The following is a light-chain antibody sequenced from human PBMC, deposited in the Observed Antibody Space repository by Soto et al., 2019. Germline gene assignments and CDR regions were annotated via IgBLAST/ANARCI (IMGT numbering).Light chain of an antibody. CDR1: SSDVGGNKY. CDR3: SAFTGTTYV. Sequence: QSVLTQPASVTGSPGQSITISCTGTSSDVGGNKYVSWYQHYPGKAPKLMICDVSNRPSGVPNRFSGSKSGNTASLTISGLQAEDEADYYCSAFTGTTYVFGTGTKVTVL. V-gene: IGLV2-14*03. CDR2: DVS. J-gene: IGLJ1*01.